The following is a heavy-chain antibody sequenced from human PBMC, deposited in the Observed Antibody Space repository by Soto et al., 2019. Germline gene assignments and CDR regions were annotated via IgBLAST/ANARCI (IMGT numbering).Heavy chain of an antibody. CDR1: GFTFDHYA. CDR2: ITSKAYGGTT. V-gene: IGHV3-49*03. D-gene: IGHD3-10*01. Sequence: EVQLVESGGGLAQPGRSLRLSCTSSGFTFDHYAMTWFRQAPGKGLEWVGFITSKAYGGTTEYAASVKGRFTISRDDSKSIAYLKMDRLNNEDPAVYYCTRVPPNNYGSGTYPFDYWGQGALVTVSS. J-gene: IGHJ4*02. CDR3: TRVPPNNYGSGTYPFDY.